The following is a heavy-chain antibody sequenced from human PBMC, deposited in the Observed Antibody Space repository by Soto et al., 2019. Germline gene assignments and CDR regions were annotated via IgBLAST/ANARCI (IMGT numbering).Heavy chain of an antibody. CDR3: ERDRRYYGPDV. V-gene: IGHV4-59*01. CDR1: GGSISSYY. CDR2: IHYSGST. D-gene: IGHD3-10*01. Sequence: TETLSLTCTVSGGSISSYYWSWIRQPPGKGLEWIGYIHYSGSTNYNSSLKSRVTISVDTSKNQFSLKLSSVTAADTAVYYCERDRRYYGPDVWGQGTTVTVSS. J-gene: IGHJ6*02.